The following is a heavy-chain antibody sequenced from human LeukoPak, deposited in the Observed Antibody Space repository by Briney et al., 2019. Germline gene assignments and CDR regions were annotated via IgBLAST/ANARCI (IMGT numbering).Heavy chain of an antibody. CDR1: GFTLSRFW. Sequence: GGSLRLSCGASGFTLSRFWMRCVRQAPGKGLEYMANIKQDGSEKKYMDSVKGRFTISRDNAKNSLYLQMNSLRAEDTAVYYCARDSDCSGGSCYFDSNWFDPWGQGTLVTVSS. CDR2: IKQDGSEK. J-gene: IGHJ5*02. V-gene: IGHV3-7*01. CDR3: ARDSDCSGGSCYFDSNWFDP. D-gene: IGHD2-15*01.